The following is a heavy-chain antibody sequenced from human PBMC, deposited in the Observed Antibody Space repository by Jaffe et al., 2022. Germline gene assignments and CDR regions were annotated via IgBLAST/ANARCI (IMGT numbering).Heavy chain of an antibody. CDR3: AHSPPQTYYYGSGSYYAYYFDY. CDR2: IYWDDDK. Sequence: QITLKESGPTLVKPTQTLTLTCTFSGFSLSTSGVGVGWIRQPPGKALEWLALIYWDDDKRYSPSLKSRLTITKDTSKNQVVLTMTNMDPVDTATYYCAHSPPQTYYYGSGSYYAYYFDYWGQGTLVTVSS. CDR1: GFSLSTSGVG. V-gene: IGHV2-5*02. D-gene: IGHD3-10*01. J-gene: IGHJ4*02.